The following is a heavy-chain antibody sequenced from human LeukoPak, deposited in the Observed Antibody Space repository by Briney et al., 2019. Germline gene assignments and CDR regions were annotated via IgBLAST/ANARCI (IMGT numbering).Heavy chain of an antibody. D-gene: IGHD1-1*01. CDR1: GGSISSSSYY. J-gene: IGHJ4*02. CDR2: IYYSGST. CDR3: AISNWEADDY. V-gene: IGHV4-39*01. Sequence: SETLSLTCTVSGGSISSSSYYSGWIRQPPGKGLEWIGSIYYSGSTYYNPSLKSRVTISVDTSKNQFSLKLSSVTAADTAVYYCAISNWEADDYWGQGTLVTVSS.